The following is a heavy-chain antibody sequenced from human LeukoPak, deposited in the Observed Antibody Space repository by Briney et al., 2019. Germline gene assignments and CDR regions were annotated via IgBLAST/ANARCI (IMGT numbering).Heavy chain of an antibody. CDR2: INPSGSST. V-gene: IGHV1-46*01. CDR3: AMRLDWFDP. J-gene: IGHJ5*02. Sequence: ASVKVSCKASGYSFTSHYMHWVRQAPGQGLEWMGLINPSGSSTLYAQKFQGRVTMTRDMSTTTDYMELSSLRSEDTAVYYCAMRLDWFDPWGQGTLVTVSS. CDR1: GYSFTSHY.